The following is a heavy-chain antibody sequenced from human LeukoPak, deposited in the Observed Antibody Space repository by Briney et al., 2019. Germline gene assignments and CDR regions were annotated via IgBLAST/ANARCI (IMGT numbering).Heavy chain of an antibody. CDR3: ARFTIFGVLFDY. D-gene: IGHD3-3*01. V-gene: IGHV3-21*01. CDR1: GFTFSSYS. CDR2: ISSSSSYI. Sequence: PGGSLRLSCAASGFTFSSYSMNWVRQAPGKGPEWVSSISSSSSYIYYADSVKGRFTISRDNAKNSLYLQMNSLRAEDTAVYYCARFTIFGVLFDYWGQGTLVTVSS. J-gene: IGHJ4*02.